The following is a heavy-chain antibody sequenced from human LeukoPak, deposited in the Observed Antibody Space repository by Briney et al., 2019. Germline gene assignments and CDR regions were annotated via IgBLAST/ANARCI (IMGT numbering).Heavy chain of an antibody. D-gene: IGHD3-16*02. Sequence: PGGSLRLSCAASGFTFSDYWMTWVRQAPGKGLEWVANINEEGSQKYYVDPVKGRFTLSRDNAWNSLSLQMNSLRAEDTAVYYCAKEPSYIWGTYRYTDYFDYWGQGTLVTVSS. CDR3: AKEPSYIWGTYRYTDYFDY. V-gene: IGHV3-7*01. CDR2: INEEGSQK. CDR1: GFTFSDYW. J-gene: IGHJ4*02.